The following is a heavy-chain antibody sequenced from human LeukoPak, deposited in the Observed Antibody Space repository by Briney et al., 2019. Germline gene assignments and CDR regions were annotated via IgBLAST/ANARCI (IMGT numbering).Heavy chain of an antibody. Sequence: ASVKVSCKASGYTFTGYYMHWVRQAPGQGLEWMGRINPNSGGTNYAQKFQGRVTMTRDTSISTAYMELSRLRSDDTAVYYCARDYLEVFGYYYYYMDVWGKGTTVTVSS. V-gene: IGHV1-2*06. D-gene: IGHD3-10*02. CDR3: ARDYLEVFGYYYYYMDV. CDR1: GYTFTGYY. CDR2: INPNSGGT. J-gene: IGHJ6*03.